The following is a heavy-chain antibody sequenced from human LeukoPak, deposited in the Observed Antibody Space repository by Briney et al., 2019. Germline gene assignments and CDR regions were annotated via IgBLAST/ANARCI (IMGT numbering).Heavy chain of an antibody. D-gene: IGHD3-10*01. J-gene: IGHJ5*02. CDR3: ARTFVVRGDNGWFDP. CDR2: IFYTGHT. V-gene: IGHV4-59*08. Sequence: SETLSLTCTVSGGSISPHSWSWIRQPPGKGLEWIGYIFYTGHTNYNPSLKSRVTISVDTSKNQFSLKLSSVTAADTAVYYCARTFVVRGDNGWFDPWGQGTLVTVSS. CDR1: GGSISPHS.